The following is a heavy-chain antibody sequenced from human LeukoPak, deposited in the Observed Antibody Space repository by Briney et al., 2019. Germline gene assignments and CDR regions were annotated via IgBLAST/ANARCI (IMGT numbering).Heavy chain of an antibody. D-gene: IGHD1-7*01. V-gene: IGHV5-51*01. Sequence: GESLKISCKGSGYSFTSYWIGWVRQMPGKGLEWMGIIYPGDSDTRYSPSFQGQVTISADKSISTAYLQWSSLKASDTAMYYCARELELLSYYYYMDVWGKGTTVTVSS. J-gene: IGHJ6*03. CDR2: IYPGDSDT. CDR1: GYSFTSYW. CDR3: ARELELLSYYYYMDV.